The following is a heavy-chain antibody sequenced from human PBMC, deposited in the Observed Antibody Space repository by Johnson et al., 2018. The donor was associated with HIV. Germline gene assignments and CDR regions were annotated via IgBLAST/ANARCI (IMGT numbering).Heavy chain of an antibody. V-gene: IGHV3-NL1*01. D-gene: IGHD6-6*01. J-gene: IGHJ3*02. CDR2: IYSGGST. CDR1: GFTFSTYG. CDR3: AKGESSSSEPDAFDI. Sequence: QVQLVESGGGVVQPGGSLRLSCAASGFTFSTYGIHWVRQAPGKGLECVSVIYSGGSTYYADSVKGRFTISRDKSKNTLYLQMNSLRAEDTAVYYCAKGESSSSEPDAFDIWGRGTLVTVSS.